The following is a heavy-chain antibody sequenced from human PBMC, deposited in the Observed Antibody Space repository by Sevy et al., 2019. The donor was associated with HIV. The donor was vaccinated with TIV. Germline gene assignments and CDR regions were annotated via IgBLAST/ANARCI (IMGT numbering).Heavy chain of an antibody. CDR1: GLNFDDYG. Sequence: GGSLRLSCAASGLNFDDYGMSWVRQAPGKGLEWVSAINWKGVGTSYADSVKGRFTISRDNAKNSLYVQMNSLRAEDTALYYCAGERSGGGDCYYFDYWGQGTLVTVSS. V-gene: IGHV3-20*04. D-gene: IGHD2-21*02. J-gene: IGHJ4*02. CDR3: AGERSGGGDCYYFDY. CDR2: INWKGVGT.